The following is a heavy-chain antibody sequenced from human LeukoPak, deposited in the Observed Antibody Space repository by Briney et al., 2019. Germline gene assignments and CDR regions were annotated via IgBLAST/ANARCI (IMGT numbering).Heavy chain of an antibody. CDR2: ISSSSSYI. J-gene: IGHJ4*02. Sequence: PGGSLRLSCAASGFTFSSYSMNWVRQAPGKGLEWVSSISSSSSYIYYADSVKGRFTISRDNAKNSLYLQMNSLRAEDTAVYYCAREAIDDSSGYHHDTDYWGQGTLVTVSS. CDR3: AREAIDDSSGYHHDTDY. D-gene: IGHD3-22*01. CDR1: GFTFSSYS. V-gene: IGHV3-21*01.